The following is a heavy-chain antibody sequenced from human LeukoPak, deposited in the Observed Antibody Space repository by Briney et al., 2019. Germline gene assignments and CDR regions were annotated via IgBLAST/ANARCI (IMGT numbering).Heavy chain of an antibody. CDR1: GFTFSSYW. Sequence: GGSLRLSCAASGFTFSSYWMHRVRQAPGKGLVWVSRINTDGSSTSYADSVKGRFTISRDNAKNTLYLQMNSLRAEDTAVYYCARGAVWFGTYYFDYWGQGTLVTVSS. V-gene: IGHV3-74*01. D-gene: IGHD3-10*01. CDR3: ARGAVWFGTYYFDY. CDR2: INTDGSST. J-gene: IGHJ4*02.